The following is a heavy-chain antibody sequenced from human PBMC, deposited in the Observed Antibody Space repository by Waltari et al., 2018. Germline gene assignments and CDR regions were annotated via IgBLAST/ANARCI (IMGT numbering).Heavy chain of an antibody. CDR1: GGSISGGSYY. CDR3: ARDFWNRDYYYYGMDV. V-gene: IGHV4-61*02. D-gene: IGHD3-3*01. CDR2: IYTSGST. J-gene: IGHJ6*02. Sequence: QVQLQESGPGLVKPSQTLSLTCSVSGGSISGGSYYWTWIRPPAGKGLEWIGRIYTSGSTMYNPSLKSRVNSAADTATNQFSLELSSVTAADTAVYYCARDFWNRDYYYYGMDVWGQGTTVTVSS.